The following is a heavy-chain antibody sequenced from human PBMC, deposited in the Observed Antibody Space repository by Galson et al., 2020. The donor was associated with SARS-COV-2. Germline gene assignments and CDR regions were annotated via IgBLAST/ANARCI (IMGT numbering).Heavy chain of an antibody. Sequence: PGKGPEWLGGFDPEDGETIYAQKFQGRVTMTEDTSTDTAYMELSSLRSEDTAGYYCATDLTSLLLWFGERGGAFDIWGKGTMVTVSS. J-gene: IGHJ3*02. CDR3: ATDLTSLLLWFGERGGAFDI. D-gene: IGHD3-10*01. V-gene: IGHV1-24*01. CDR2: FDPEDGET.